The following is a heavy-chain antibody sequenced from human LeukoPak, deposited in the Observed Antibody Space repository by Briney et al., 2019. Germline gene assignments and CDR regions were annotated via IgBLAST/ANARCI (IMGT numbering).Heavy chain of an antibody. CDR3: AREENVSSWYFGALRIDAFDI. Sequence: GGSLRLSCAASGFTFSSYGMHWVRQAPGKGLEWVAFIRYDGSNKYYADSVKGRFTISRDNSKNTLYLQMNSLRAEDTAVYYCAREENVSSWYFGALRIDAFDICGQGTMVTFSS. CDR1: GFTFSSYG. CDR2: IRYDGSNK. V-gene: IGHV3-30*02. D-gene: IGHD6-13*01. J-gene: IGHJ3*02.